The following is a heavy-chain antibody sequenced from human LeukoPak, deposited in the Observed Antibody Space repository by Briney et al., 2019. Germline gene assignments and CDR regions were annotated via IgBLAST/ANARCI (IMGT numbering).Heavy chain of an antibody. D-gene: IGHD2-8*01. Sequence: PSETLSLTCAVYGGSFSGYYWSWIRQPPGKGLEWIGEINHSGSTNYNLSLKSRVTISVDTSKNQFSLKLSSVTAADTAVYYCARGTLTQPRYCTNGVCYTPRANWFDPWGQGTLVTVSS. CDR1: GGSFSGYY. CDR2: INHSGST. V-gene: IGHV4-34*01. J-gene: IGHJ5*02. CDR3: ARGTLTQPRYCTNGVCYTPRANWFDP.